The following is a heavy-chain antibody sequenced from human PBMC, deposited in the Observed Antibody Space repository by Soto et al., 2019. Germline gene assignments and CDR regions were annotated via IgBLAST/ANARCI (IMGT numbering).Heavy chain of an antibody. CDR2: IYYSGST. J-gene: IGHJ4*02. CDR1: GGSISSSSYY. CDR3: AKDSGDY. Sequence: TSETLSLTCTVSGGSISSSSYYWGWIRQPPGKGLEWIGSIYYSGSTYYNPSLKSRVTISVDTSKNQFSLKLSSVTAADTAVYYCAKDSGDYWGQGTLVTVSS. V-gene: IGHV4-39*02.